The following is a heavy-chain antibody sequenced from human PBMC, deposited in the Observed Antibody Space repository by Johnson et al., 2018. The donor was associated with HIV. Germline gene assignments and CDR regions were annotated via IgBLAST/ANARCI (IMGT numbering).Heavy chain of an antibody. Sequence: QVQLVESGGGLVQPGGSLRLSCAASGFTFSSYAMHWVRQAPGKGLEWVAVISYDAKNKYYADSVKGRFTISRDNSKNTLYLQMNSLRAEDTAVYYCARALTTDAFDIWGQGTMVTVSS. CDR2: ISYDAKNK. D-gene: IGHD4-17*01. V-gene: IGHV3-30*04. CDR3: ARALTTDAFDI. J-gene: IGHJ3*02. CDR1: GFTFSSYA.